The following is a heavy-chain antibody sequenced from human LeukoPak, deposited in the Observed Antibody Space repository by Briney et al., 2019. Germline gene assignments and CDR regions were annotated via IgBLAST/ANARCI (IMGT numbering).Heavy chain of an antibody. V-gene: IGHV3-30-3*01. CDR2: ISYDATNE. CDR1: GFTFSSYA. CDR3: ARLGGYSYGPFRKYYFDY. J-gene: IGHJ4*02. D-gene: IGHD5-18*01. Sequence: GGSLRLSCAASGFTFSSYAIHWVRQAPGKGLEWVAVISYDATNEYYADSVKGRFTMSRDNPEKTVYMEMNSLRVEDTAVYYCARLGGYSYGPFRKYYFDYWGQGTLVTVSS.